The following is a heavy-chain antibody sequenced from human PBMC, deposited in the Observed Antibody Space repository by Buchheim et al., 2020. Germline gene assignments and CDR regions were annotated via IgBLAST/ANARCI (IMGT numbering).Heavy chain of an antibody. V-gene: IGHV3-23*01. CDR2: ISGSGGST. CDR3: AKDRGAYCSGGSCYSRFDY. CDR1: GFTFSSYA. Sequence: EVQLLESGGGLVQPGGSLRLSCAASGFTFSSYAMSWVRQAPGKGLEWVSAISGSGGSTYYADSVKGRFTISRDNSKNTLYLQMNSLRAEDTAVYYCAKDRGAYCSGGSCYSRFDYWGQGTL. J-gene: IGHJ4*02. D-gene: IGHD2-15*01.